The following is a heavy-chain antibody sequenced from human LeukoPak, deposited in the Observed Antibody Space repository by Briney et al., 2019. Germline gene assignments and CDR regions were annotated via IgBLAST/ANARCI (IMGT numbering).Heavy chain of an antibody. J-gene: IGHJ4*02. V-gene: IGHV4-59*01. D-gene: IGHD6-6*01. CDR2: IYYSGST. Sequence: SETLSLTCTVSSGSISSYYWSWIRQPPGKGLEWIGYIYYSGSTNYNPSLKSRVTISVDTSKNQFSLKLSSVTAADTAVYYCARGVEYSSSSGLGYWGQGTLVTVSS. CDR3: ARGVEYSSSSGLGY. CDR1: SGSISSYY.